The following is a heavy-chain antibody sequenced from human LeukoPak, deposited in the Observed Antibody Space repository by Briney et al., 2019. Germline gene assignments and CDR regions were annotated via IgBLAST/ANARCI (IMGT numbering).Heavy chain of an antibody. Sequence: SETLSLTCTVSGGSISSYYWSWIRQPAGEGLEWIGRIYSNGNTIYNPSLKSRVTMSVDTSNNLLFLKFSSVTAADTAVYYCERGNFWSGTYYFDSWGQGTLVTVSS. V-gene: IGHV4-4*07. CDR3: ERGNFWSGTYYFDS. J-gene: IGHJ4*02. CDR2: IYSNGNT. CDR1: GGSISSYY. D-gene: IGHD3-3*01.